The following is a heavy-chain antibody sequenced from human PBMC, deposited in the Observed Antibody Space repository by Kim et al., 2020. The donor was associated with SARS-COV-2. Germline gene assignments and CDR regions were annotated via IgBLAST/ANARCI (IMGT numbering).Heavy chain of an antibody. V-gene: IGHV3-33*01. CDR3: ARDPVDTAMVTGDAFDI. CDR1: GFTFSSYG. CDR2: IWYDGSNK. D-gene: IGHD5-18*01. J-gene: IGHJ3*02. Sequence: GGSLRLSCAASGFTFSSYGMHWVRQAPGKGLEWVAVIWYDGSNKYYADSVKGRFTISRDNSKNTLYLQMNSLRAEDTAVYYCARDPVDTAMVTGDAFDIWGQGTMVTVSS.